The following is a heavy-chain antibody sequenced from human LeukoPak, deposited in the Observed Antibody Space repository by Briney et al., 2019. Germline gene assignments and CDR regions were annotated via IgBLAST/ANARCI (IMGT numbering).Heavy chain of an antibody. V-gene: IGHV4-34*01. CDR3: ARGYYDILTGYSKRKNKYYFDY. CDR2: INHSGST. CDR1: GGSFSGYY. D-gene: IGHD3-9*01. J-gene: IGHJ4*02. Sequence: SETLCLTCAVYGGSFSGYYWSWIRQPPGKGLEWIGEINHSGSTNYNPSLKSRVTISVDTSKNQFSLKLSSVTAADTAVYYCARGYYDILTGYSKRKNKYYFDYWGQGTLVTVSS.